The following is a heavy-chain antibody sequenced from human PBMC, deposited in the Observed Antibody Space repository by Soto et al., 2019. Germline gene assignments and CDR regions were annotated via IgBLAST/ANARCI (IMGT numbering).Heavy chain of an antibody. CDR1: GGSVSSGSYY. CDR2: IYYSGST. J-gene: IGHJ4*02. D-gene: IGHD4-17*01. V-gene: IGHV4-61*01. Sequence: QVQLQESGPGLVKPSETLSLTCTVSGGSVSSGSYYWSWIRQPPGKGLEWIGYIYYSGSTNYNPSLKSRVTISVDTSKNQFSLKLSSVTAADTAVYYCARVSYGDDYWGQGTLVTVSS. CDR3: ARVSYGDDY.